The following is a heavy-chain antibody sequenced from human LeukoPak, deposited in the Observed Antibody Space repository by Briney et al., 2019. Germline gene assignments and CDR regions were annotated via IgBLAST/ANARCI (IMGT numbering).Heavy chain of an antibody. J-gene: IGHJ4*02. CDR1: GFTFSSYE. CDR2: ISSSGTTI. V-gene: IGHV3-48*03. D-gene: IGHD3-16*01. Sequence: PGGSLRLSCAASGFTFSSYEMNWVRQAPGKGLEWVSFISSSGTTIYHADSVKGRFTISRDNAKNSLYLQMDSLRAEDTAVYYCARGGRGSPDYDFDYWGQGTLVTVSS. CDR3: ARGGRGSPDYDFDY.